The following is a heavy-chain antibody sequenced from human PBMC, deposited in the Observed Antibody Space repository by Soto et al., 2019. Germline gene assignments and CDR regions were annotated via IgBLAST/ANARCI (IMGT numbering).Heavy chain of an antibody. D-gene: IGHD6-19*01. CDR2: ISAYNGNT. J-gene: IGHJ5*02. CDR3: ARDIGARGWYWFDP. V-gene: IGHV1-18*01. Sequence: ASVKVSCKASGYTFTSYGISWVRQAPGQGLEWMGWISAYNGNTNYAQKLQGRVTMTTDTSTSTAYMELRSLRSDDTAVYYCARDIGARGWYWFDPWGQGTLVTVSS. CDR1: GYTFTSYG.